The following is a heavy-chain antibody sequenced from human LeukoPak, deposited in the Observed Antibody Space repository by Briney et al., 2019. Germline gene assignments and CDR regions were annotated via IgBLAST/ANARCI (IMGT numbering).Heavy chain of an antibody. CDR1: GFSVSSNF. J-gene: IGHJ4*02. D-gene: IGHD1-14*01. V-gene: IGHV3-53*01. Sequence: GGSLRLSCAASGFSVSSNFMSWVRQAPGRGLEWVSVIYAGGTTHCIDSVKGRFTISRDNSNNTVFLQMNSLRGDDTAVYYCVREWANQRQRRDDWGQGTLVTVSS. CDR2: IYAGGTT. CDR3: VREWANQRQRRDD.